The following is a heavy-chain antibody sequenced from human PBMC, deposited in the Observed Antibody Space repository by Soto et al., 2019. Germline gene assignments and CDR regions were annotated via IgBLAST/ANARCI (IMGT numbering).Heavy chain of an antibody. CDR3: AKKGAVNSYWYFDL. CDR2: ISGSGGST. V-gene: IGHV3-23*01. CDR1: GFTFSSYA. D-gene: IGHD4-17*01. Sequence: EVQLLESGGGLVQPGGSLRLSCAASGFTFSSYAMSWVRQAPGKGLEWVSAISGSGGSTYYADSVKGRFTISRDNSKNTLSLQMNSLGAEDTAVYYCAKKGAVNSYWYFDLWGRGTLVTVSS. J-gene: IGHJ2*01.